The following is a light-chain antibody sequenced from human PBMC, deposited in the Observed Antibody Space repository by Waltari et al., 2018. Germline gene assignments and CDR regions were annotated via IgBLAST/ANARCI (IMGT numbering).Light chain of an antibody. CDR3: QKNGTLPAT. J-gene: IGKJ1*01. Sequence: PGERATLSCRASQSVSRYLAWYQQKPGHAPRLLIYDTSIRATGVPDRFGGSGSGTDFSLTISRLEPEDFAVYYCQKNGTLPATFGQGTKVQMK. CDR1: QSVSRY. CDR2: DTS. V-gene: IGKV3-20*01.